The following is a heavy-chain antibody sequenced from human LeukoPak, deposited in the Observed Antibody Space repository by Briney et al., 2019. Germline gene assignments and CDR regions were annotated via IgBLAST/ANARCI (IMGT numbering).Heavy chain of an antibody. CDR1: GYTFTRYA. CDR3: ARGSGDYEGSYYFDY. Sequence: ASVKVSRKASGYTFTRYAMNWVRQAPGQGLQWMGWINTDTGNPTYAQGFTGRFVFSLDTSVSTAYLQISSLKAEDTAVYYCARGSGDYEGSYYFDYWGQGTLVTVSS. CDR2: INTDTGNP. J-gene: IGHJ4*02. D-gene: IGHD4-17*01. V-gene: IGHV7-4-1*02.